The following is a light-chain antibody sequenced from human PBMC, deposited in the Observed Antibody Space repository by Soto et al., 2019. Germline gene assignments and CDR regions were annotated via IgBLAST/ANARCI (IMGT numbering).Light chain of an antibody. V-gene: IGLV2-14*01. CDR2: EVI. CDR3: ISYTSISTLV. CDR1: SSDVGGYNY. J-gene: IGLJ1*01. Sequence: QSVLTQPASVSGSPGQSITISCTGTSSDVGGYNYVSWYQQHPGKAPKVIIYEVINRPSGVSNRFSGSKSGNTASLTISGLQAEDEADYYCISYTSISTLVFGTGTKVTVL.